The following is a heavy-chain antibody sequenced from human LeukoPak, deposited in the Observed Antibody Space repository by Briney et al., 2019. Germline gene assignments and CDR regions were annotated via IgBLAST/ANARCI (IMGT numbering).Heavy chain of an antibody. CDR1: GFTFSNYA. Sequence: GGSLRLSCAASGFTFSNYAMSWVRQAPGKGLEWVSAISGSGGSTYYADSVKGRFTISRDNSKNTLYLQMNSLRAEDTAVYYCAKDADFWSGSSRDYWGQGTLVTVSS. J-gene: IGHJ4*02. CDR3: AKDADFWSGSSRDY. CDR2: ISGSGGST. V-gene: IGHV3-23*01. D-gene: IGHD3-3*01.